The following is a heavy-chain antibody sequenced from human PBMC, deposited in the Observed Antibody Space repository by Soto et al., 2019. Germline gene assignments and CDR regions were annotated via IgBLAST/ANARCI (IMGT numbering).Heavy chain of an antibody. Sequence: QVQLVQSGAEVKKPGASVKVSCKASGYTFTSYYMHWVRQAPGQGLEWMGIINPSCGSTTYAQKFQCRVTLTRDTSTSTFYMELSSLRSEDTAVYYCSRVGGYSYGGVDYWGHGTLVTVSS. CDR2: INPSCGST. CDR1: GYTFTSYY. J-gene: IGHJ4*01. D-gene: IGHD5-18*01. CDR3: SRVGGYSYGGVDY. V-gene: IGHV1-46*01.